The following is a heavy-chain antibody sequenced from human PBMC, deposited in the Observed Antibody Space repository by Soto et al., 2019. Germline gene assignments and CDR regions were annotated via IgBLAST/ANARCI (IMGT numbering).Heavy chain of an antibody. CDR3: ARLIGNSWLDS. V-gene: IGHV6-1*01. CDR1: GDSVSINSAT. CDR2: TYYRSNWYT. Sequence: PSQTLSLTCAISGDSVSINSATWYWIRQSPSRGLEWLGRTYYRSNWYTDYAVSVKSRITISPDTSNNQLSLQLNSVTPVDTAVYYCARLIGNSWLDSWGQGTLVTVSS. J-gene: IGHJ5*01. D-gene: IGHD2-8*01.